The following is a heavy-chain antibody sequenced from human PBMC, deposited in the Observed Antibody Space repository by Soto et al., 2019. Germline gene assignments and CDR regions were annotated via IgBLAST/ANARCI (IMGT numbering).Heavy chain of an antibody. CDR3: AKDLGNGGNSGPRPHHNWFDP. D-gene: IGHD2-21*02. J-gene: IGHJ5*02. V-gene: IGHV1-8*01. Sequence: QVQLVQSGAEVKKPGASVKVSCKASGYTFTSYDINWVRQATGQGLEWMGWMNPNSGNTGYAQKFQGRVTMTRNTSISTAYMELSSLRSEDTAVYYCAKDLGNGGNSGPRPHHNWFDPWGQGTLVTVSS. CDR1: GYTFTSYD. CDR2: MNPNSGNT.